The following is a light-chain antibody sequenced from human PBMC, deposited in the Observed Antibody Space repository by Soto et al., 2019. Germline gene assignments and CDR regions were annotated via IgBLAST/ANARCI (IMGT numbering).Light chain of an antibody. V-gene: IGKV3-20*01. Sequence: EIVLTQSPGTLSLSPGERATLSCRASQSVSSSYLAWYQQKPGQAPRLLIYGASSTATGIPDRFSGSGSGTDFTLTISRLEPEDFAVYYCHQYNSSPLTCGGGTKAEIK. CDR2: GAS. CDR3: HQYNSSPLT. J-gene: IGKJ4*02. CDR1: QSVSSSY.